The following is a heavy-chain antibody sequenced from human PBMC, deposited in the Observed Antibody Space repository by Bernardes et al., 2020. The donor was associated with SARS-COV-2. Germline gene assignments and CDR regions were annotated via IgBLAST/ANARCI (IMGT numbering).Heavy chain of an antibody. CDR2: IYSGGST. CDR1: GFTVSSNY. CDR3: ARVRREWLRFRTPYYYYGMDV. Sequence: GGSLRLSCAASGFTVSSNYMSWVRQAPGKGLEWVSVIYSGGSTYYADSVKGRFTISRDNSKNTLYLQMNSLRAEDTAVYYCARVRREWLRFRTPYYYYGMDVWGQGTTVTVSS. V-gene: IGHV3-53*01. D-gene: IGHD5-12*01. J-gene: IGHJ6*02.